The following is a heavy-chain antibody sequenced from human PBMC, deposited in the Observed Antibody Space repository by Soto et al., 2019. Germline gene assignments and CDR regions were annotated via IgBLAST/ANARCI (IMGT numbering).Heavy chain of an antibody. CDR3: ARVPVEMATIYYWFDP. J-gene: IGHJ5*02. CDR2: IIPIFGTA. CDR1: GGTFSSYA. D-gene: IGHD5-12*01. Sequence: QVQLVQSGAEVKKPGSSVKVSSKASGGTFSSYAISWVRQAPGQGLEWMGGIIPIFGTANYAQKFQGRVTITADESTSTAYMELSSLRSEDTAVYYCARVPVEMATIYYWFDPWGQGTLVTVSS. V-gene: IGHV1-69*01.